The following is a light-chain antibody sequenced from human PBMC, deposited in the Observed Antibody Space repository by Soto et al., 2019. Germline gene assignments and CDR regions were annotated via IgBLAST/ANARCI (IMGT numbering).Light chain of an antibody. J-gene: IGKJ2*01. CDR3: QQGHNWPLT. CDR1: QSISSE. CDR2: SAS. Sequence: EIVMTQSPATLSVSPGERATLSCRASQSISSELAWYQQKPGQPPRLLIYSASTRATGVTARFTGSGSSSEFTLTISGLQSEDFAVYYCQQGHNWPLTFGQGTRLEI. V-gene: IGKV3-15*01.